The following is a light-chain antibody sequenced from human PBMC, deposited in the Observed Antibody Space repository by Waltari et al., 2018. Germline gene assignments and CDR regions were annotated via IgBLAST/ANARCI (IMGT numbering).Light chain of an antibody. Sequence: YELTQPPSTPVSPGQTARITYFECALPTQYAYWYQQNPGQAPVLVIYEDSASPSGITERFSGSSSGTTVTLTISGVQAEDEADYYCQSADSSGTWVFGGGTKLTVL. CDR2: EDS. J-gene: IGLJ3*02. V-gene: IGLV3-25*03. CDR3: QSADSSGTWV. CDR1: ALPTQY.